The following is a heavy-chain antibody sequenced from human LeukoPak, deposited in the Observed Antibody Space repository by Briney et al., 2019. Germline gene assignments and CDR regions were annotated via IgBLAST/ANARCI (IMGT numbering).Heavy chain of an antibody. D-gene: IGHD2-15*01. CDR2: IYYSGST. J-gene: IGHJ6*02. V-gene: IGHV4-34*01. CDR3: ASFIVVVVAAPMDV. CDR1: GGSFSGYY. Sequence: PSETLSLTCAVYGGSFSGYYWSWIRQPPGKGLEWIGSIYYSGSTYYNPSLKSRVTISVDTSKNQFSLKLSSVTAADTAVYYCASFIVVVVAAPMDVWGQGTTVTVSS.